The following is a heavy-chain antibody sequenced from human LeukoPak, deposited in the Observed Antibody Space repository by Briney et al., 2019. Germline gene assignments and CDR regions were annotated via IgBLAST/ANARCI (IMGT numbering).Heavy chain of an antibody. CDR2: IYYSGST. D-gene: IGHD2-21*02. V-gene: IGHV4-30-4*01. J-gene: IGHJ3*02. Sequence: SETLSLTCTVSGGSISSGDYYWSWIRQPPGKGLEWIGYIYYSGSTYCNPSLKSRVTISVDTSKNQFSLKLSSVTAADTAVYYCASTSPAYCGGDCYGAFDIWGQGTMVTVSS. CDR3: ASTSPAYCGGDCYGAFDI. CDR1: GGSISSGDYY.